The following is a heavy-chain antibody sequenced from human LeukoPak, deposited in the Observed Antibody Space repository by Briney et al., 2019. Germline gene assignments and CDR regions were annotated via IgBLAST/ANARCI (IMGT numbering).Heavy chain of an antibody. D-gene: IGHD3-22*01. J-gene: IGHJ4*02. CDR2: INSDGSIT. CDR1: GFTFTTYW. Sequence: GGSLRLSCAASGFTFTTYWMHWVRQAPGKGLVWVSHINSDGSITSYADSVKGRFTISRDNSKNTLYLQMNSLRAEDTAVYYCAKFWYYYDSSGYYSVEDYWGQGTLVTVSS. CDR3: AKFWYYYDSSGYYSVEDY. V-gene: IGHV3-74*01.